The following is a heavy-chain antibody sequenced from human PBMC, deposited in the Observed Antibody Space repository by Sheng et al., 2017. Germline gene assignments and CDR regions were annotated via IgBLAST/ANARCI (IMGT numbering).Heavy chain of an antibody. D-gene: IGHD3-16*01. Sequence: EVQLVDSGGGLVKPGGSLRLSCTASGFTFTSYSMSWVRQAPGKGLEWVSSISHTSIYVYYAESAKGRFTTLRDNAKDSLYLQMNSLRAEDTAVYYCARDAVEGVGESSFDIWG. V-gene: IGHV3-21*02. CDR1: GFTFTSYS. CDR3: ARDAVEGVGESSFDI. J-gene: IGHJ3*02. CDR2: ISHTSIYV.